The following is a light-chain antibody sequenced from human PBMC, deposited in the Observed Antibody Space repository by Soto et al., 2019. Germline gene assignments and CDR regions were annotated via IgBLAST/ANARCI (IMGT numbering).Light chain of an antibody. CDR1: SSNIGAGYD. CDR2: GNS. Sequence: QSVLTQPPSVSGAPGQRVTISCTGSSSNIGAGYDVHWYRQLPGTAPKLLIYGNSNRPSGVPDRFSGSKSGTSASLAITGLQAEDEADYYCQSYDSSLSGYVFGTGTKVIVL. V-gene: IGLV1-40*01. J-gene: IGLJ1*01. CDR3: QSYDSSLSGYV.